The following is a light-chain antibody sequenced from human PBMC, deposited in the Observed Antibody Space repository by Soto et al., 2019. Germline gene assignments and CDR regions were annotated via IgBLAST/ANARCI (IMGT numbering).Light chain of an antibody. Sequence: DIQMTQSQSSLSASVGDSVTITCRASQGINNYLAWYQQRPGKVPKLLIYGASTLQSGVPSRFSGSGSGTDFTLTISSLQPDDVATYYCQKYNSAPHTFGQGTKLEIK. CDR1: QGINNY. CDR2: GAS. CDR3: QKYNSAPHT. J-gene: IGKJ2*01. V-gene: IGKV1-27*01.